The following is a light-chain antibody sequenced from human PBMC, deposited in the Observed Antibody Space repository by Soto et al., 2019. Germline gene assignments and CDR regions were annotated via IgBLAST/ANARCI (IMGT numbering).Light chain of an antibody. Sequence: SYELNQPLSVSVALGQTATITCGGNNIGNKNVHWYQQKPGQAPVLVIYRDYNRPSGIPERFSGSNSGNTATLTISRAQAGDEADFYCKVWDYSTVLLGGGTKLTVL. CDR2: RDY. CDR3: KVWDYSTVL. J-gene: IGLJ2*01. CDR1: NIGNKN. V-gene: IGLV3-9*01.